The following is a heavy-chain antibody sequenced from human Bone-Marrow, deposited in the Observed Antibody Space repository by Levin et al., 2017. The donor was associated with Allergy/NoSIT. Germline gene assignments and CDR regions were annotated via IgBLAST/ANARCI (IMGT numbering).Heavy chain of an antibody. CDR2: IKSKTDGGTT. V-gene: IGHV3-15*01. D-gene: IGHD3-3*01. Sequence: PGGSLRLSCAASGFTFSNAWMSWVRQAPGKGLEWVGRIKSKTDGGTTDYAAPVKGRFTISRDDSKNTLYLQMNSLKTEDTAVYYCTTGYSGYDFWGGYFFDYWGQGTLVTVSS. J-gene: IGHJ4*02. CDR3: TTGYSGYDFWGGYFFDY. CDR1: GFTFSNAW.